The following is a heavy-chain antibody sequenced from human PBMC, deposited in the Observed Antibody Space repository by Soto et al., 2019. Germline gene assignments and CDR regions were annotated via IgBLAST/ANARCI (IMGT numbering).Heavy chain of an antibody. CDR2: ISGGGGSS. D-gene: IGHD2-21*02. Sequence: EVQCWRPGEGWWNPGGPRQLSCEPPGLTFSNKAWGGVRQPPGKGWEWVSGISGGGGSSYYADSVKGRFTISRDNSKNTLYLQMNSLRAEDTAVYYCAHNCGVDCHSVFFYWGQGTLVIVSS. V-gene: IGHV3-23*01. CDR1: GLTFSNKA. J-gene: IGHJ4*02. CDR3: AHNCGVDCHSVFFY.